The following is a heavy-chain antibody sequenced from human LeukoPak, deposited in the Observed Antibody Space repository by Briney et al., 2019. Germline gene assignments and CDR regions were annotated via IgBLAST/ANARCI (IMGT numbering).Heavy chain of an antibody. V-gene: IGHV3-74*01. CDR3: ARARDGYNLDAFDI. D-gene: IGHD5-24*01. CDR2: INSDGSST. Sequence: GGSLRLSCAASGFTFSSYWMHWVRQPPGRGLVWVSRINSDGSSTNYADSVKGRFTISRDNAKNSLYLQMNSLRAEDTAVYYCARARDGYNLDAFDIWGQGTMVTVSS. CDR1: GFTFSSYW. J-gene: IGHJ3*02.